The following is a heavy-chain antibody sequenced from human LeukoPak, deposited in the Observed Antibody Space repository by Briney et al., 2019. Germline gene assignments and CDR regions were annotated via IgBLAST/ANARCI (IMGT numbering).Heavy chain of an antibody. CDR2: IHYSGST. CDR3: ARGWQFVGP. Sequence: SETLSLTCTVSGGSISGYYWSWIRQPPGKGLEWIGYIHYSGSTNYNPSLKSRVTISVDTSKNQFSLKLSPVTAADTAVYYCARGWQFVGPWGQGTLVTVSS. D-gene: IGHD1-26*01. V-gene: IGHV4-59*01. J-gene: IGHJ4*02. CDR1: GGSISGYY.